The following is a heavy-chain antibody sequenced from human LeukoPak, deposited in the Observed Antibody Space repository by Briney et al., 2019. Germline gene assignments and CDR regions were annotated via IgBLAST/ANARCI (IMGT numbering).Heavy chain of an antibody. V-gene: IGHV5-51*01. Sequence: GESLKISCKGSGYSFTSYWIGWVRQMPGRGLEWMGIIYPGDSDTRYSPSFQGQVTISADKSISTAYLQWSSLKASDTAMYYCARGKVVTANWFDPWGQGTLVTVSS. D-gene: IGHD2-21*02. CDR1: GYSFTSYW. CDR3: ARGKVVTANWFDP. CDR2: IYPGDSDT. J-gene: IGHJ5*02.